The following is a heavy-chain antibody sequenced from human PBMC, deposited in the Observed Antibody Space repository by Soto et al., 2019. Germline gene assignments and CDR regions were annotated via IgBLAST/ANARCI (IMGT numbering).Heavy chain of an antibody. Sequence: QVPLVESGGGVVQPGRSLRLSCAASGFTFSSYGMHWVRQAPGTGLEWVAVISYDGSNKYYADSVKGRFTISRDNSKNTLYLQMNSLRAEDTAVYYCAKDRRPNYYYGMDVWGQGTTVTVSS. V-gene: IGHV3-30*18. CDR2: ISYDGSNK. CDR3: AKDRRPNYYYGMDV. J-gene: IGHJ6*02. CDR1: GFTFSSYG. D-gene: IGHD6-25*01.